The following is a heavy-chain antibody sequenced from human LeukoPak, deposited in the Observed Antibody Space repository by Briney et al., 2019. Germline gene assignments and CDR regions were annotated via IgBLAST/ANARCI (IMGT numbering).Heavy chain of an antibody. J-gene: IGHJ4*02. CDR1: GFTFSSYG. CDR2: ISYDGSNK. Sequence: GGSLRLSCAASGFTFSSYGMHWVRQAPGKGLEWVAVISYDGSNKYYADSVKGRFTISRDNSKNTLYLQMNSLRAEDTAVYYCAKDQSYYGSGSYFFDYWGQGTLVTVSS. D-gene: IGHD3-10*01. CDR3: AKDQSYYGSGSYFFDY. V-gene: IGHV3-30*18.